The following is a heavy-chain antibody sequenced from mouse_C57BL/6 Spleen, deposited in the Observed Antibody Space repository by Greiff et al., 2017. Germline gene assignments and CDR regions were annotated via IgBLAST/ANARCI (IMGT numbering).Heavy chain of an antibody. J-gene: IGHJ2*01. CDR2: INPGSGGT. D-gene: IGHD2-14*01. CDR3: ARSGVRLYFDY. CDR1: GYAFTNYL. V-gene: IGHV1-54*01. Sequence: QVQLQQSGAELVRPGTSVKVSCKASGYAFTNYLIEWVKQRPGQGLEWIGVINPGSGGTNYKEKFKGKATLTADKSSSTAYMQLSSLTSEDSAVYFCARSGVRLYFDYWGQGTTLTVSS.